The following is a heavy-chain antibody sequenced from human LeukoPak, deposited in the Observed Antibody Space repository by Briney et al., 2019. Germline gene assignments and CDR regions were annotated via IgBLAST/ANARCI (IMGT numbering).Heavy chain of an antibody. Sequence: GGSLRLSCAASGFTFSSYWMHWVRQAPGKGLVWVSRINSDGSSTSYADSVKGRFTISRDNSKNTLYLQMNSLRPEDTALYYCAKDRPNYYESSGPLEGDALDIWGQGTMVIVSS. D-gene: IGHD3-22*01. CDR1: GFTFSSYW. CDR3: AKDRPNYYESSGPLEGDALDI. J-gene: IGHJ3*02. V-gene: IGHV3-74*01. CDR2: INSDGSST.